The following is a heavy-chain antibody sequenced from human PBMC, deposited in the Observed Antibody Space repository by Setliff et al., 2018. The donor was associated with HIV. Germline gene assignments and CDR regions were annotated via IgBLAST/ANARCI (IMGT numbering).Heavy chain of an antibody. Sequence: GASVKVSCKASGYTFTDNYMHWVRQAPGQGLEWMGIINPSGGSTSYAQKFQDRVTITRDTSANTGYMELSGLRSEDTAVYYCARDRVPKRGYTYREPDFDSWGQGTLVTVSS. D-gene: IGHD5-12*01. V-gene: IGHV1-46*01. CDR2: INPSGGST. CDR3: ARDRVPKRGYTYREPDFDS. J-gene: IGHJ5*01. CDR1: GYTFTDNY.